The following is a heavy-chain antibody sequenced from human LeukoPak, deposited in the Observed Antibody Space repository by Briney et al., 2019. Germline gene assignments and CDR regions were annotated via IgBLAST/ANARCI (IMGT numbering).Heavy chain of an antibody. Sequence: SETLSLTCTVSGGSISSSSYYWGWIRQPPGKGLEWIGSIYYSGSTYYNPSLKSRVTISVDTSKNQFSLKLSSVTAADTAVYYCARVPDILTGESEVDAFDIWGQGTMVTVSS. CDR2: IYYSGST. CDR1: GGSISSSSYY. CDR3: ARVPDILTGESEVDAFDI. J-gene: IGHJ3*02. D-gene: IGHD3-9*01. V-gene: IGHV4-39*07.